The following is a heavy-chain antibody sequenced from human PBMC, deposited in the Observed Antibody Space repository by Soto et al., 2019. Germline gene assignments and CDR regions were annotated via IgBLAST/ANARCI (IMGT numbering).Heavy chain of an antibody. J-gene: IGHJ3*02. Sequence: TPTASVKVSCKASGYTFTSYYMHWVRQAPGQGLEWMGIINPSGGSTSYAQKFQGRVTMTRDTSTSTVYMELSSLRSEDTAVYYCAREGFIIVGATQDRSEKTIHNAFDIWGQGTMVTVSS. D-gene: IGHD1-26*01. CDR1: GYTFTSYY. CDR3: AREGFIIVGATQDRSEKTIHNAFDI. V-gene: IGHV1-46*01. CDR2: INPSGGST.